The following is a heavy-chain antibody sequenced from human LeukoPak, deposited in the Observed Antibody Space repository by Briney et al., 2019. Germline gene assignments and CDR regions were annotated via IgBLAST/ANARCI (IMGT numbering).Heavy chain of an antibody. D-gene: IGHD6-19*01. J-gene: IGHJ5*02. Sequence: PGGSLRLSCAASGFTFGSYSMNWVRQAPGKGLEWVSYISSSSSTIYYADSVKGRFTISRDNAKNSLYLQMNSLRAEDTAVYYCARVSSGWPYNWFDPWGQGTLVTVSS. CDR2: ISSSSSTI. CDR1: GFTFGSYS. V-gene: IGHV3-48*04. CDR3: ARVSSGWPYNWFDP.